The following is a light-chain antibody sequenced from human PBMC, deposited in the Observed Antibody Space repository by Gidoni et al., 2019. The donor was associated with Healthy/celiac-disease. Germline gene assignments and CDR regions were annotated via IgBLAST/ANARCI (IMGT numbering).Light chain of an antibody. Sequence: QSVLTQPPSVSAAPGQKVTISCSGSSSNIGNNYVSWYQQLPGTAPKLLIYDNNKRPSGIPDRFSGSKSGTSATLCITGLQTGDEADYYCGTWDSSLSAGVFGGGTKLTV. J-gene: IGLJ2*01. CDR3: GTWDSSLSAGV. CDR1: SSNIGNNY. CDR2: DNN. V-gene: IGLV1-51*01.